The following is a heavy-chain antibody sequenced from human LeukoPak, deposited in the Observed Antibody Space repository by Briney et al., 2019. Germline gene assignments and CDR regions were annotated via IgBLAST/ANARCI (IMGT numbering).Heavy chain of an antibody. V-gene: IGHV3-23*01. J-gene: IGHJ6*02. CDR3: AKGVVSGTLYYYGMDV. Sequence: QPGGSLRLSCAASGFTFSSYGMSWVRQAPGKGLEWVSAIRGSGGSTYYADSVKGRFIISRDNSKNSLYLRMNILTAEDTATYYCAKGVVSGTLYYYGMDVWGQGTTVSVSS. D-gene: IGHD6-13*01. CDR2: IRGSGGST. CDR1: GFTFSSYG.